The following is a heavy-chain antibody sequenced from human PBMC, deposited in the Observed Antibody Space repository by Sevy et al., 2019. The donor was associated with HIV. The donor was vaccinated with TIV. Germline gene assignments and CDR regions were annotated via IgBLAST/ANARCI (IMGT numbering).Heavy chain of an antibody. CDR1: GFTFSDYS. D-gene: IGHD4-17*01. CDR3: ARRTRDAADFGGNHDAFDI. Sequence: GGSLRLSCVASGFTFSDYSMNWVRQAPGKGLEWVSFISSGSSYILYADSVKGRFTISRDNAKNSLYLQMNSLRAEDTAFYYCARRTRDAADFGGNHDAFDIWGQGTTVTVSS. V-gene: IGHV3-21*01. J-gene: IGHJ3*02. CDR2: ISSGSSYI.